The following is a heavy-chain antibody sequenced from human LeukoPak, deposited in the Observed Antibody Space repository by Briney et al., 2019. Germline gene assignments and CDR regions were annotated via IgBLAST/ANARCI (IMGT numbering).Heavy chain of an antibody. V-gene: IGHV4-59*02. CDR1: GGSVTSYY. Sequence: SETLSLTCTVSGGSVTSYYWSWIRQPPGKGLEWIWYIYYSGSTNYNPSLKSRVTISVDTSKNQFSLKLRSVTAADTALYYCARALSSGWSGHDAFDIWGQGTMVTISS. D-gene: IGHD6-19*01. CDR3: ARALSSGWSGHDAFDI. CDR2: IYYSGST. J-gene: IGHJ3*02.